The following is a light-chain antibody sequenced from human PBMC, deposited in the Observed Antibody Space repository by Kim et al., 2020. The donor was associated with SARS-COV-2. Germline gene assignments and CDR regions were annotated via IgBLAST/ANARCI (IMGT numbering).Light chain of an antibody. CDR3: QQFGSSPYT. Sequence: EIVLTQSPVTLSLSPGEKATLSCRASQSVSRTYLAWYQQKPGQAPRLLIHGASRRATGIPDRFSGGGSGTDFTLTVSRLEPEDFAVYFCQQFGSSPYTFGQGTKLEIK. V-gene: IGKV3-20*01. CDR1: QSVSRTY. J-gene: IGKJ2*01. CDR2: GAS.